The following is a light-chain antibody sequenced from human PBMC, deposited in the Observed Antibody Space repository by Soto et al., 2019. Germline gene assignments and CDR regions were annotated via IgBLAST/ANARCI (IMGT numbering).Light chain of an antibody. CDR1: SGHSIYA. Sequence: QPVLTQSPSASASLGASVKLTCTLSSGHSIYAIAWHHQQPEKGPRYLMKLNSDGSHSKGDGIPDRFSGSSSGAECYLTISSRQSEDEAAYYCQTWGTGIVVCVGGTQLTVL. J-gene: IGLJ2*01. CDR3: QTWGTGIVV. V-gene: IGLV4-69*01. CDR2: LNSDGSH.